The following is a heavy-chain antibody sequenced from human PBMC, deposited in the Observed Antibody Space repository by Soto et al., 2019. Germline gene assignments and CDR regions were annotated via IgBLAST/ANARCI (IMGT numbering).Heavy chain of an antibody. D-gene: IGHD5-18*01. V-gene: IGHV3-23*01. J-gene: IGHJ6*03. CDR3: AKDARVTIRVKYYMDV. CDR1: GFTFSSYA. CDR2: ISGSGGST. Sequence: GGSLRLSCAASGFTFSSYAMNWVRQAPGKGLEWVSAISGSGGSTYYADSVKGRFTISRDNSENTLYLQMNSLRAEDTAVYYCAKDARVTIRVKYYMDVWGKGTTVTVSS.